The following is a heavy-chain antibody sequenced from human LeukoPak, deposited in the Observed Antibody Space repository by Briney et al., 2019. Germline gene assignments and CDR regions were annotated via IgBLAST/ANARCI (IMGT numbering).Heavy chain of an antibody. CDR3: ARGDEWHYDFWSGYWY. Sequence: SVKVSCKASGYTFTGYYMHWVRQAPGQGLEWMGRIIPIFGTANYAQKFQGRVTITADESTSTAYMELSSLRSEDTAVYYCARGDEWHYDFWSGYWYWGQGTLVTVSS. CDR2: IIPIFGTA. J-gene: IGHJ4*02. D-gene: IGHD3-3*01. V-gene: IGHV1-69*13. CDR1: GYTFTGYY.